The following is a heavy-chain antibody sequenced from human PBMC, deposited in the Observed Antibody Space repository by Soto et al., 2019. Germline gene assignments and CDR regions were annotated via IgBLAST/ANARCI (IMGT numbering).Heavy chain of an antibody. J-gene: IGHJ4*02. V-gene: IGHV4-59*12. CDR3: ARASLPDIVVVVAAKNFDY. CDR1: GVSISSYY. CDR2: ISNSGST. D-gene: IGHD2-15*01. Sequence: SETLSLTCSVSGVSISSYYWSWIRQTPGMGLEWIAYISNSGSTNYNPSLNSRVTISVDTSKNQFSLRLSSVTAADTAVYYCARASLPDIVVVVAAKNFDYWGQGTLVTVSS.